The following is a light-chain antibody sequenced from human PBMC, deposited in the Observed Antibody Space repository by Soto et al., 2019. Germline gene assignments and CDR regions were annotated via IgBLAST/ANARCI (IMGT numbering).Light chain of an antibody. J-gene: IGKJ1*01. Sequence: AIRMTQSPSSLSASTGDKVTITCRASQDVSSSLAWYQQKPGKAPKLLIFAASTLQSGVPSRFSGSGSETDFTFTISCLQSEDFATYYCQQYYTSPWTFGPGTKVEF. CDR2: AAS. CDR1: QDVSSS. CDR3: QQYYTSPWT. V-gene: IGKV1-8*01.